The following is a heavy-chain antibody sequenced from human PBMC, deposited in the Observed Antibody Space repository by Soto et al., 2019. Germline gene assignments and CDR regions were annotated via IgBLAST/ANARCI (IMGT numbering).Heavy chain of an antibody. Sequence: HITLKESGPQLVRPAQTLTLTCAFSGFSLTTTHMCVAWIRQPPVQALEWLALIYWDDDKRYSPSLKNRLAISKDTSRNRVVLTITNMNPEDTGTYFCAHAGDYDLLSFDHWGPVTLVTVSS. D-gene: IGHD4-17*01. CDR1: GFSLTTTHMC. CDR3: AHAGDYDLLSFDH. V-gene: IGHV2-5*02. J-gene: IGHJ4*02. CDR2: IYWDDDK.